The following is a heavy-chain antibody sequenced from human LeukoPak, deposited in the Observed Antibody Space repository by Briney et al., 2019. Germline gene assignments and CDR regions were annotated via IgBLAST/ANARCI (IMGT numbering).Heavy chain of an antibody. D-gene: IGHD1-14*01. CDR3: AEGYNPYYFDY. Sequence: SETLSLTRTVSRDSISDYYWSWIRQPPGKGLEWIGYISYSGSTNYNPSLKTRVTISIDTSKNQFSLKLSSVTAADTAVYYCAEGYNPYYFDYWGQGALVTVSS. J-gene: IGHJ4*02. CDR2: ISYSGST. CDR1: RDSISDYY. V-gene: IGHV4-59*03.